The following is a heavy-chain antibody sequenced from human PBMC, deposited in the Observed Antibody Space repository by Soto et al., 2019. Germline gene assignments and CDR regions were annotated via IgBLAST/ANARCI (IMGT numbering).Heavy chain of an antibody. CDR3: AKGRRRSGSLTPRVDF. J-gene: IGHJ4*02. Sequence: EVQLLESGGGLVEPGGSLRLSCAASGFTFNNYAMTWVRQAPGKGLQWVSAISGGGDTTSYADCVKGRFTVSRDGSKNTLYLEMLSLRAEDTALCYCAKGRRRSGSLTPRVDFWGQGTLVTVSS. CDR1: GFTFNNYA. D-gene: IGHD3-10*01. CDR2: ISGGGDTT. V-gene: IGHV3-23*01.